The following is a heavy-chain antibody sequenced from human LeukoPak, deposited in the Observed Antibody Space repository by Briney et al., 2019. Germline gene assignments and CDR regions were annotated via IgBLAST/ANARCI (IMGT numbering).Heavy chain of an antibody. J-gene: IGHJ4*02. D-gene: IGHD1-26*01. CDR3: ARETWELLDY. V-gene: IGHV6-1*01. Sequence: SQTLSLTCAISGDSVSSNSAAWNWIRQSPSRGLEWLGRTYYRSKWSNDYPVSVMGRISINADTSKNQFSLHLNSVTPEDMAVYYCARETWELLDYWGQGTLVTVSS. CDR1: GDSVSSNSAA. CDR2: TYYRSKWSN.